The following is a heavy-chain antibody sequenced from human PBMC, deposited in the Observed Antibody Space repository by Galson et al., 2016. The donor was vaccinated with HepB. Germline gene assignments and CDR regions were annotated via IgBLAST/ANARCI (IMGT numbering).Heavy chain of an antibody. CDR3: AKDGRIDCSSASCHDHFHY. Sequence: SLRLSCAASGFTFSSYGMHWVRQAPGKGLEWVAFISYDGSNKKYADSVKGRFTISRDNSKKTLYLQMNSLRAEDTAVYYCAKDGRIDCSSASCHDHFHYWGQGTLVTVSS. J-gene: IGHJ4*02. D-gene: IGHD2-2*01. V-gene: IGHV3-30*18. CDR1: GFTFSSYG. CDR2: ISYDGSNK.